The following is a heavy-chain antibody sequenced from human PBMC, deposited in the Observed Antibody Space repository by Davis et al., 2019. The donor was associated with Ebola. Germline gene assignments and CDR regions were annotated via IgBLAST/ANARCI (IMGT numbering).Heavy chain of an antibody. CDR2: IYYSGST. J-gene: IGHJ4*02. D-gene: IGHD6-13*01. V-gene: IGHV4-59*08. CDR3: ARHTSLAAAGTGFDY. Sequence: SETLSLTCSVSGGSISSYYWSWIRQPPGKGLEWIGYIYYSGSTRYNPSLKSRVTISVDTSKNQFSLKLSSVTAADTAVYYCARHTSLAAAGTGFDYWGQGTLVTVSS. CDR1: GGSISSYY.